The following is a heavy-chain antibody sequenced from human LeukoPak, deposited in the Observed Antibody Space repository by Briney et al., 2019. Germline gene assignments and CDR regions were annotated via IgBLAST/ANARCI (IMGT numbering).Heavy chain of an antibody. CDR2: IYHSGST. Sequence: SETLSLTCTVSGYSISSGYYWGWIRQPPGKGLEWIGSIYHSGSTYYNPSLKSRVTISVDTSKNQFSLKLSSVTAADTAVYYCARTYYYDSSGYYGFDYWGQGTLVTVSS. V-gene: IGHV4-38-2*02. D-gene: IGHD3-22*01. CDR1: GYSISSGYY. J-gene: IGHJ4*02. CDR3: ARTYYYDSSGYYGFDY.